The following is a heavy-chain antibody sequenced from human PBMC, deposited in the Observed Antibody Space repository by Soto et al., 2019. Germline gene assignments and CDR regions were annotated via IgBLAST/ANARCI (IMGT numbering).Heavy chain of an antibody. CDR1: GYSFTSYW. CDR2: IDPSDSYT. CDR3: ARSKGGYYDSSGYGLY. D-gene: IGHD3-22*01. J-gene: IGHJ4*02. Sequence: GESLKISCKGSGYSFTSYWISWVRQMPGKGLEWMGRIDPSDSYTNYSPSFQGHVTISADKSISTAYLQWSSLKASDTAMYYCARSKGGYYDSSGYGLYWGQGTLVTVSS. V-gene: IGHV5-10-1*01.